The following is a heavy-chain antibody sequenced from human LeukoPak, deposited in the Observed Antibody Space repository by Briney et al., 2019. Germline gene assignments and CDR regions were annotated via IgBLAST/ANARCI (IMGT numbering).Heavy chain of an antibody. CDR2: IDYSGRT. D-gene: IGHD6-13*01. J-gene: IGHJ4*02. V-gene: IGHV4-59*01. CDR1: GGSISSFY. Sequence: SETLSPTCTVSGGSISSFYWSWIRQPPGKGLEWIGNIDYSGRTKYNPSLMSRATLLKDAPKNQFSLKLSSVTAADTAVYYCARDRSGSWYPADEGFDYWGQGTLVTVSS. CDR3: ARDRSGSWYPADEGFDY.